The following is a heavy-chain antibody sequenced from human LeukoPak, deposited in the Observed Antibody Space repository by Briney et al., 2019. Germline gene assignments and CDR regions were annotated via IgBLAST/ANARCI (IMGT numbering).Heavy chain of an antibody. V-gene: IGHV3-30-3*01. J-gene: IGHJ4*02. Sequence: GGSLRLSCAASGVTFSSYTIHWVRQAPGKGLEWVAVISSDGTNKYYADSVKGRFTISRDNSKNTLYLQVSSLRAEDTAVYYCARGAYEIGVVTAPTYWGQGTLVTVSS. CDR3: ARGAYEIGVVTAPTY. D-gene: IGHD2-21*02. CDR2: ISSDGTNK. CDR1: GVTFSSYT.